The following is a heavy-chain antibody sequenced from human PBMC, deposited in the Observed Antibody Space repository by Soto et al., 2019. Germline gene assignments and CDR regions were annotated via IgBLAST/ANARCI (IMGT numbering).Heavy chain of an antibody. V-gene: IGHV4-59*01. J-gene: IGHJ4*02. CDR3: ARDPPPLGGAIHFDY. CDR2: IYYSGST. Sequence: SETLSLTCTVSGGSISSYYWSWIRQPPGKGLEWIGYIYYSGSTNYNPSLESRVTISVDTSKNQFSLKLSSVTAADTAVYYCARDPPPLGGAIHFDYWGQGTLVTVSS. CDR1: GGSISSYY. D-gene: IGHD1-26*01.